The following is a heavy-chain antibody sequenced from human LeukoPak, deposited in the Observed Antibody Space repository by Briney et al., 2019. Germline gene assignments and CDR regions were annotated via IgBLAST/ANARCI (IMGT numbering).Heavy chain of an antibody. Sequence: GGSLRLSCAASGFTFSSYAMSWVRQAPGKGLEWVSAISGSGGSTYYADSVKGRFTISRDNSKNTLYLQMNSLGAEDTAVYYCAKGGYYYDSSGYNWFDPWGQGTLVTVSS. D-gene: IGHD3-22*01. CDR2: ISGSGGST. V-gene: IGHV3-23*01. CDR3: AKGGYYYDSSGYNWFDP. J-gene: IGHJ5*02. CDR1: GFTFSSYA.